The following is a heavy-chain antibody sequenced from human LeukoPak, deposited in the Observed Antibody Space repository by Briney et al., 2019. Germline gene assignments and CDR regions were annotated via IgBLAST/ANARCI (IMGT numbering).Heavy chain of an antibody. V-gene: IGHV4-4*02. CDR3: ARDRNDILTGYYYFDY. D-gene: IGHD3-9*01. CDR1: GGSISSSNW. Sequence: SETLSLTCAVSGGSISSSNWWSWVRQPPGKGLEWIGEIYHSGSTNYNLSLKSRVTISVDKSKNQFSLKLSSVTAADTAVYYCARDRNDILTGYYYFDYWGQGTLVTVSS. CDR2: IYHSGST. J-gene: IGHJ4*02.